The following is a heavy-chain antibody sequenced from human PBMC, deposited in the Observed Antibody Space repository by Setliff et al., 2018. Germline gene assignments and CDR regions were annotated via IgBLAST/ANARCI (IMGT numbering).Heavy chain of an antibody. CDR3: ARDQWVRSPPLYFSYSMDV. CDR1: GGSIINSYY. D-gene: IGHD5-12*01. V-gene: IGHV4-4*07. Sequence: SETLSLTCTVSGGSIINSYYWSWIRQPDGKGLEWIGRISTSGNTNYNPSLKSRVTGSQDTSKNQFSLKLTSMTAADTAVYYCARDQWVRSPPLYFSYSMDVWGQGTTVTVSS. CDR2: ISTSGNT. J-gene: IGHJ6*02.